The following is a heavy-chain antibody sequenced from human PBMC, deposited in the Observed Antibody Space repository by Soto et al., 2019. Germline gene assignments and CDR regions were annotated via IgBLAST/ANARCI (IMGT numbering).Heavy chain of an antibody. CDR3: ARDDSSSSRLFDY. V-gene: IGHV3-21*01. CDR1: GFTFSSYS. CDR2: ISSSSSYI. D-gene: IGHD6-6*01. J-gene: IGHJ4*02. Sequence: ERQLVESGGGLVKPGWSLRLSCAASGFTFSSYSMNWVRQAPGKGLEWVSSISSSSSYIYYSDSVKGRFTISRDNAKNSLYRQMNSLRAEDTAVYYCARDDSSSSRLFDYWCQGTLVTVSS.